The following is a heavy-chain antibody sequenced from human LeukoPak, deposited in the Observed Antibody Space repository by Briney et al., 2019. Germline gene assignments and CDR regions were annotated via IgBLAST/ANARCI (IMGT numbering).Heavy chain of an antibody. CDR1: GFTFSSYG. D-gene: IGHD1-26*01. Sequence: GGPLRLSCAASGFTFSSYGMSWVRQAPGKGLEWVSAISGSGGSTYYADSVKGRFTISRDKSKNTLYLQMNSLRAEDTAVYYCAKGDTTWELPHDYWGQGTLVIVSS. CDR2: ISGSGGST. CDR3: AKGDTTWELPHDY. V-gene: IGHV3-23*01. J-gene: IGHJ4*02.